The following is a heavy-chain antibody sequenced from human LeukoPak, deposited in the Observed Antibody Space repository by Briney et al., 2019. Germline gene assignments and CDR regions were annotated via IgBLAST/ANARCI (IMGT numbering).Heavy chain of an antibody. D-gene: IGHD2-15*01. CDR1: GDSVSSNSAA. CDR3: ARGEGYCSGGSCYPYNYYGMDV. CDR2: TYYRSKWHN. J-gene: IGHJ6*02. V-gene: IGHV6-1*01. Sequence: SQTLSLTCAISGDSVSSNSAAWNWIRQSPSRGLEWLGRTYYRSKWHNDYAVSVKSRITINPDTSKNQFSLQLNSVTPEDTAVYYCARGEGYCSGGSCYPYNYYGMDVWGQGTTVTVSS.